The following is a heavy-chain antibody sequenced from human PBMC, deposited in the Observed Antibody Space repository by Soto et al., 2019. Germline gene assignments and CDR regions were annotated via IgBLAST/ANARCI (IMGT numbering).Heavy chain of an antibody. D-gene: IGHD2-8*01. V-gene: IGHV3-21*01. CDR2: ISRSSSYI. Sequence: PGGCLRLSCAACGFSFSSYSMNWVRQAPGKGLEWVSSISRSSSYIYYADSVKGRFTISRDNAKNSLYLQMNSLSAEDTAVYYCAREKGDCNNGVCYRDYYGMDVWGQGTTVTVSS. J-gene: IGHJ6*02. CDR3: AREKGDCNNGVCYRDYYGMDV. CDR1: GFSFSSYS.